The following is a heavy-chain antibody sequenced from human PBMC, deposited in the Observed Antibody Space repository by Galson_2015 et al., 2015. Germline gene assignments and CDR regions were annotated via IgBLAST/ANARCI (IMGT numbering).Heavy chain of an antibody. CDR3: AREDYYDSSGSEGAFDI. D-gene: IGHD3-22*01. CDR2: IIPIFGTA. J-gene: IGHJ3*02. CDR1: GFTFSSYA. V-gene: IGHV1-69*01. Sequence: SCAASGFTFSSYAISWVRQAPGQGLEWMGGIIPIFGTANYAQKFQGRVTITAGESTSTAYMELSSLRSEDTAVYYCAREDYYDSSGSEGAFDIWGQGTLVTVSS.